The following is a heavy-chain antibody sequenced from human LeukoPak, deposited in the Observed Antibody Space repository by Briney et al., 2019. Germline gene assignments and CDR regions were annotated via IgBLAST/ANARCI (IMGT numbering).Heavy chain of an antibody. Sequence: GESLRLSCAASKFAFSSYAMSWVRQAPGKGLEWVAVISYDGSNKYYADSVKGRFTISRDNSKNTLYLQMNSLRAEDTAVYYCARAGRYCSGGSCYKNWFDPWGQGTLVTVSS. D-gene: IGHD2-15*01. CDR2: ISYDGSNK. CDR3: ARAGRYCSGGSCYKNWFDP. CDR1: KFAFSSYA. J-gene: IGHJ5*02. V-gene: IGHV3-30-3*01.